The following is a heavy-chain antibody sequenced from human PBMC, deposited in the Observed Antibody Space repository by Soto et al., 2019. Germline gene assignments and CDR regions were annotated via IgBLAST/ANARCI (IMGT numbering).Heavy chain of an antibody. CDR2: IYYSGST. Sequence: QLQLQESGPGLVKPSETLSLTCTVSGGSISSRSYYWRWIRQPPGKGLEWIGSIYYSGSTYYNPSLKSRVTISVDTSKNQFSLKLSSVTAADTAVYYCARIAGKYSYVDYWGQGTLVTVSS. CDR3: ARIAGKYSYVDY. J-gene: IGHJ4*02. CDR1: GGSISSRSYY. V-gene: IGHV4-39*01. D-gene: IGHD5-18*01.